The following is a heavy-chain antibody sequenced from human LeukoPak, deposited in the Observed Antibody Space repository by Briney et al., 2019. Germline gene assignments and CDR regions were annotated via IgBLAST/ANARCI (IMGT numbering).Heavy chain of an antibody. V-gene: IGHV3-21*01. D-gene: IGHD3-9*01. J-gene: IGHJ4*02. CDR3: ARYYDILTGYYRDFDY. Sequence: GGSLRLSCAASGFTFRSYSMNGVREAPGKGLEWDSSISSSSSYIYYADSVKGRFTISRDNAKNSLYLQMNSLRAEDTAVYYCARYYDILTGYYRDFDYWGQGTLVTVSS. CDR2: ISSSSSYI. CDR1: GFTFRSYS.